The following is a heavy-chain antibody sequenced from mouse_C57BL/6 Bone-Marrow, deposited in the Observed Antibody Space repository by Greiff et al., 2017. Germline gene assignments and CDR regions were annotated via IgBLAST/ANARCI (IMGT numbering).Heavy chain of an antibody. CDR2: ISTYYGDA. D-gene: IGHD2-4*01. CDR1: GYTFTDYA. CDR3: AREGLRRRFAY. Sequence: QVQLQQSGPELVRPGVSVKISCKGSGYTFTDYAMHWVKQSHAKSLEWIGVISTYYGDASYNQKFKGKATLTVDQSSSTAYMQLNSLTSEDSAVYYCAREGLRRRFAYWGQGTLVTVSA. J-gene: IGHJ3*01. V-gene: IGHV1-67*01.